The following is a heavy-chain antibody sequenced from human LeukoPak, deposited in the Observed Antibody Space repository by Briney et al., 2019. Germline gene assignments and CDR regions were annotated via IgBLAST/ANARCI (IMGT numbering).Heavy chain of an antibody. CDR3: ARDLAMVTSAAFDI. CDR2: IYYSGST. V-gene: IGHV4-59*01. Sequence: SETLSLTCAVYGGSFSGYYWSWIRQPPGKGLEWIGYIYYSGSTNYNPSLKSRVTISVDTSKNQFSLKLSSVTAADTAVYYCARDLAMVTSAAFDIWGQGTMVTVSS. D-gene: IGHD5-18*01. J-gene: IGHJ3*02. CDR1: GGSFSGYY.